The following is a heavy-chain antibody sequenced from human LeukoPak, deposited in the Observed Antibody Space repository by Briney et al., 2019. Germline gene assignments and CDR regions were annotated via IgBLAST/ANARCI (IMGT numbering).Heavy chain of an antibody. Sequence: GGSLRLSCAACGFTVSRNYMSWVRQDPGKGLEWVSVIYSGGSTYYAYSVQGRFTISRDNSKNTLYLQMNSLRAEDTAVCYCAREASSGSYDDDAFDIWGQGTMVTVSS. CDR3: AREASSGSYDDDAFDI. V-gene: IGHV3-66*01. CDR1: GFTVSRNY. D-gene: IGHD1-26*01. CDR2: IYSGGST. J-gene: IGHJ3*02.